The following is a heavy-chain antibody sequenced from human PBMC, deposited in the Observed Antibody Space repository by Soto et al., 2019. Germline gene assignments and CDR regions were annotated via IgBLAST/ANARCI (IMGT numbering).Heavy chain of an antibody. CDR1: GGSISSSSYY. J-gene: IGHJ6*02. Sequence: SETLSLTCTVSGGSISSSSYYWVWIRQPPGKGLEWIGSIYYSGSTYYNPSLKSRVTISVDTSKNQFSLKLSSVTAADTAVYYCARDGNYYGSGSKNYSSYYGMDVWGQGTTVT. D-gene: IGHD3-10*01. CDR2: IYYSGST. V-gene: IGHV4-39*02. CDR3: ARDGNYYGSGSKNYSSYYGMDV.